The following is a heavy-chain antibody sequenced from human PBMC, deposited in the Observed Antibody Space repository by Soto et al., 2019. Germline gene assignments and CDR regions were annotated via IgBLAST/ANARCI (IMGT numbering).Heavy chain of an antibody. D-gene: IGHD5-12*01. J-gene: IGHJ6*03. CDR1: GFIFSSYA. V-gene: IGHV3-23*01. Sequence: GGFLRLSCVASGFIFSSYAMSWVRQAPGKGLEWVSAISGSGVSKYYAGSVKGRFTISRGNSKNTLYLQMDSLRAEDTAIYYCTKSGVPTSPSGDYYYHMDVWGTGTTVTVSS. CDR2: ISGSGVSK. CDR3: TKSGVPTSPSGDYYYHMDV.